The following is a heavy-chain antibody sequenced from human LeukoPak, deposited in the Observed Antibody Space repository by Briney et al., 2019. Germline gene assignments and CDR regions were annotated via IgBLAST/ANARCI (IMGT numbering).Heavy chain of an antibody. CDR2: IIPIFGTA. Sequence: SVKVSCKASGGTFSSYATSWVRQAPGQGLEWMGGIIPIFGTANYAQKFQGRVTITADESTSTAYMELSSLRSEDTAVYYCARGAPTYYDILTGYYSLDYWGQGTLVTVSS. CDR3: ARGAPTYYDILTGYYSLDY. CDR1: GGTFSSYA. D-gene: IGHD3-9*01. J-gene: IGHJ4*02. V-gene: IGHV1-69*01.